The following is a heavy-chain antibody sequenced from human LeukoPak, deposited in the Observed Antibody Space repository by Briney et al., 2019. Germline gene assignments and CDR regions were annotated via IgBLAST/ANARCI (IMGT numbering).Heavy chain of an antibody. CDR2: INHSGST. V-gene: IGHV4-34*01. CDR3: ARGRRRAY. Sequence: SETLSLTCTVSGGSISSYYWSWIRQPPGKGLEWIGEINHSGSTNYNPSLKSRVTISVDTSKNQFSLKLSSVTAADTAVYYCARGRRRAYWGQGTLVTVSS. CDR1: GGSISSYY. J-gene: IGHJ4*02.